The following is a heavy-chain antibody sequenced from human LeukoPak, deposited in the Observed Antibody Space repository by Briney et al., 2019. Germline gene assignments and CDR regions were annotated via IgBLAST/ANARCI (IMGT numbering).Heavy chain of an antibody. V-gene: IGHV1-69*05. CDR3: AREDGYSYGGFDL. CDR2: IIPIFGTA. CDR1: GGTFISYA. J-gene: IGHJ2*01. D-gene: IGHD5-18*01. Sequence: GASVKVSCKASGGTFISYAISWVRQAPGQGLEWMGGIIPIFGTANYAQKFQGRVTITTDESTSTAYMELSSLRSEDTAVYYCAREDGYSYGGFDLWGRGTLVTVSS.